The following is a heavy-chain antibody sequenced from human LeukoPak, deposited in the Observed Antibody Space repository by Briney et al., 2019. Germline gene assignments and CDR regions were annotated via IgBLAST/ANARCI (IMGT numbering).Heavy chain of an antibody. CDR1: GGTFSSYA. D-gene: IGHD1-7*01. CDR2: INPSGGST. CDR3: ARAFGTRWFGP. J-gene: IGHJ5*02. V-gene: IGHV1-46*01. Sequence: ASVKVSCKASGGTFSSYAISWVRQAPGQGLEWMGIINPSGGSTSYAQKFQGRVTMTRDTSTSTVYMELSSLRSEDTAVYYCARAFGTRWFGPWGQGTLVTVSS.